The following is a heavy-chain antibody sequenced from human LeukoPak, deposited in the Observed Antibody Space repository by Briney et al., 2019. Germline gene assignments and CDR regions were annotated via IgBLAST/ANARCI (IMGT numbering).Heavy chain of an antibody. J-gene: IGHJ4*02. CDR2: IYPGDSDT. CDR1: GYSFTSYW. Sequence: GESLKISCKGSGYSFTSYWIGWVRQMPGKGLEGMGTIYPGDSDTRYSPSFQGQVTISADKSISTAYLQWSSLKASDTAMYYCARSTNYDSSGYVGDYWGQGTLVTVSS. V-gene: IGHV5-51*01. CDR3: ARSTNYDSSGYVGDY. D-gene: IGHD3-22*01.